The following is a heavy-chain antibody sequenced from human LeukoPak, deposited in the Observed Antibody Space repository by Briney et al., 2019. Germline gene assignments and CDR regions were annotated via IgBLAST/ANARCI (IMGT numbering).Heavy chain of an antibody. CDR3: ALTNGWYSGSTLMDV. Sequence: SETLSLTCRVSDYYINNGYYWGWIRQPPGKGLEWIGSIYHSGNTYYNPSLKSRVTISVDTSKNQFSLKLSSVTAADTAVYYCALTNGWYSGSTLMDVWGKGTTVTVSS. V-gene: IGHV4-38-2*01. D-gene: IGHD1-26*01. J-gene: IGHJ6*03. CDR2: IYHSGNT. CDR1: DYYINNGYY.